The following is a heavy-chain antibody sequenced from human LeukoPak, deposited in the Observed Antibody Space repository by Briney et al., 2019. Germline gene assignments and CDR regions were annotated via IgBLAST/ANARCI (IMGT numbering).Heavy chain of an antibody. CDR3: AAYLMRDAFDI. J-gene: IGHJ3*02. CDR1: GFTFSSYSMN. V-gene: IGHV4-59*05. Sequence: GSLRLSCAASGFTFSSYSMNWVRQAPGKGLEWIGSIYYSGSTYYNPSLKSRVTISVDTSKNQFSLKLSSVTAADTAVYYCAAYLMRDAFDIWGQGTMVTVSS. CDR2: IYYSGST. D-gene: IGHD3-10*01.